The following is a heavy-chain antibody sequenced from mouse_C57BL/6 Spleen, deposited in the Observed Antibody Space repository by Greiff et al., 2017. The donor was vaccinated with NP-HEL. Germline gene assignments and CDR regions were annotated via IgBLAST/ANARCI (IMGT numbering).Heavy chain of an antibody. D-gene: IGHD3-2*02. V-gene: IGHV1-82*01. CDR1: GYAFSSSW. CDR2: IYPGDGDT. J-gene: IGHJ2*01. CDR3: ARGTGRQIRLQYYLDY. Sequence: QVQLKQSGPELVKPGASVKISCKASGYAFSSSWMNWVKQRPGQGLEWIGRIYPGDGDTNYNGKFKGKATLTADKSSSTAYMQLSSLTSEDSAVYFCARGTGRQIRLQYYLDYWGQGTTLTVSS.